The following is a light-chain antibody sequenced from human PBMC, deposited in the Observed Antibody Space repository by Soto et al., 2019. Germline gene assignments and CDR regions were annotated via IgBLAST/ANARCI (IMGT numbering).Light chain of an antibody. Sequence: EIVMTQSPATLSVSPGERATLSCRASQSVSTNLAWYQHKPGQSPRLLIYGASNRATGFPARFSGSGSGTEFTLTINGLQSEDFAVYYCQQYNDNWPTFGQGTKVDIK. V-gene: IGKV3D-15*01. J-gene: IGKJ1*01. CDR2: GAS. CDR3: QQYNDNWPT. CDR1: QSVSTN.